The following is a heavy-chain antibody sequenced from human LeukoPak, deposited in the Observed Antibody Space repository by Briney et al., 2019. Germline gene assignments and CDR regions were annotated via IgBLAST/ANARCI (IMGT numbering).Heavy chain of an antibody. D-gene: IGHD3-22*01. Sequence: GSLRLSCAASGFTFSSYAMSWVRQAPGKGLEWVSSITTSGGSTSYADSVRGRFTISRDNSKNTLYLQMNSLRAEDTALYYCVCYDNAAEYFHYWGQGTLVTASS. J-gene: IGHJ1*01. CDR2: ITTSGGST. CDR1: GFTFSSYA. V-gene: IGHV3-23*01. CDR3: VCYDNAAEYFHY.